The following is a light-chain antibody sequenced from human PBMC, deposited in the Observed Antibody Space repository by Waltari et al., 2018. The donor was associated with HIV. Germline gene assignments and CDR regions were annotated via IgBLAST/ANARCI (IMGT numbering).Light chain of an antibody. CDR3: ATWDGSLNGPV. CDR1: GSNIGGST. J-gene: IGLJ3*02. CDR2: SNN. Sequence: QSVLTQPPSASGTPGQRVTISCSGRGSNIGGSTVTWYQQLPGTAPKLLIYSNNQRPSRVPDRFSGSKSGTSASLAISGLQSDDETTYYCATWDGSLNGPVFGGGTKLTVL. V-gene: IGLV1-44*01.